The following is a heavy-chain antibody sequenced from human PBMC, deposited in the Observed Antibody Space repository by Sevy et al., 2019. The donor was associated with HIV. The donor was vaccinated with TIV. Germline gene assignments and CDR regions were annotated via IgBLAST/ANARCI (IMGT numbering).Heavy chain of an antibody. J-gene: IGHJ4*02. Sequence: GGSLRLSCAASGFTFSNAWMSWVRQAPGKGLEWVGRIKSKTEGATRDFAAPVKGRLLISRDDSRNTVYLQMNSLKTELTAVYYCTAGVGASDFDYWGQGTLVTVSS. D-gene: IGHD1-26*01. CDR1: GFTFSNAW. V-gene: IGHV3-15*01. CDR2: IKSKTEGATR. CDR3: TAGVGASDFDY.